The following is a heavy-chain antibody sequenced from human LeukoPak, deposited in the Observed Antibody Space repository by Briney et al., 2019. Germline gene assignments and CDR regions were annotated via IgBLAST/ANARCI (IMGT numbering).Heavy chain of an antibody. Sequence: PSETLSLTCAVSGGSFTGYYWSWIRQAPGKGLEWIGEINHYGSTSYNPSLKSRVTISVDTSKKQFSLKLSSVTAADSAIYYCARDGTAARWFAPWGQGTLVTVSS. D-gene: IGHD6-6*01. V-gene: IGHV4-34*01. CDR1: GGSFTGYY. J-gene: IGHJ5*02. CDR2: INHYGST. CDR3: ARDGTAARWFAP.